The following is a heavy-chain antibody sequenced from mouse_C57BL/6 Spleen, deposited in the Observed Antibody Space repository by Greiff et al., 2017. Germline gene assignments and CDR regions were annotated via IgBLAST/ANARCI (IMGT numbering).Heavy chain of an antibody. D-gene: IGHD1-1*01. CDR1: GYSITGGYY. CDR2: ISYDGSN. J-gene: IGHJ2*01. V-gene: IGHV3-6*01. Sequence: EVKLLESGPGLVKPSQSLSLTCSVTGYSITGGYYWNWIRQFPGNKLEWMGYISYDGSNNYNPSLKKRISITRDTSRNQFFLKLNSVTTEDTATFYFATYYGSSYNYFDYWGQGTTLTVSS. CDR3: ATYYGSSYNYFDY.